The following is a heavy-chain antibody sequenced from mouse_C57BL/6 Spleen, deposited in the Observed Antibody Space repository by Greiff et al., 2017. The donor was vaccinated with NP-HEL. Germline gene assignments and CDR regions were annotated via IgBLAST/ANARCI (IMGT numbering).Heavy chain of an antibody. V-gene: IGHV1-55*01. D-gene: IGHD2-10*02. J-gene: IGHJ1*03. CDR3: ARRRYGNYDWYFDV. CDR1: GYTFTSYW. CDR2: IYPGSGST. Sequence: QVQLQQSGAELVKPGASVKMSCKASGYTFTSYWITWVKQRPGQGLEWIGDIYPGSGSTNYNEKFKSKATLTVDTSSSTAYMQLSSLTSEDSAVYYCARRRYGNYDWYFDVWGTGTTVTVSS.